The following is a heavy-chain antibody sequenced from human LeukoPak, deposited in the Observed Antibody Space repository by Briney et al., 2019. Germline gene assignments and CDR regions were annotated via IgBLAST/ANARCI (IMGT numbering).Heavy chain of an antibody. CDR3: ARSDYDFWSGYYDY. CDR2: IYYSGST. D-gene: IGHD3-3*01. Sequence: PSETLSLTCTASGGSISSSSYYWGWIRQPPGKGLEWIGSIYYSGSTYYNPSLKSRVTISVDTSKNQFSLKLSSVTAADTAVYYCARSDYDFWSGYYDYWGQGTLVTVSS. J-gene: IGHJ4*02. V-gene: IGHV4-39*07. CDR1: GGSISSSSYY.